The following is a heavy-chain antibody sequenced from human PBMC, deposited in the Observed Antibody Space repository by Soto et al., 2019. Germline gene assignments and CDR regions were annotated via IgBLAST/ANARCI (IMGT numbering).Heavy chain of an antibody. CDR2: ISGSGGST. CDR3: AKDRRSRIAARPGGTHDAFDI. D-gene: IGHD6-6*01. J-gene: IGHJ3*02. CDR1: GFTFSSYA. Sequence: GGSLRLSCAASGFTFSSYAMSWVRQAPGKGLEWVSAISGSGGSTYYADSVKGRFTISRDNSQNTLYLQMNSLRAEDTAVYYCAKDRRSRIAARPGGTHDAFDIWGQGTMVTVSS. V-gene: IGHV3-23*01.